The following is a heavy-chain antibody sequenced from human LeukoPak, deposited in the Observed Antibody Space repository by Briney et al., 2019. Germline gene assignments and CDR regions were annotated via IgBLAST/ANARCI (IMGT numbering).Heavy chain of an antibody. CDR3: VKLSSGSGSKFGFDS. V-gene: IGHV3-7*03. Sequence: GESLRLSCTASGFTFSNFWMGWVRQAPGKGLEWVANIKQDETEKFYLGSVKGRFTISRDNAKNSLYLQMNSLRAEDTAVYYCVKLSSGSGSKFGFDSWGQGTLVTVSS. J-gene: IGHJ4*02. CDR1: GFTFSNFW. D-gene: IGHD6-19*01. CDR2: IKQDETEK.